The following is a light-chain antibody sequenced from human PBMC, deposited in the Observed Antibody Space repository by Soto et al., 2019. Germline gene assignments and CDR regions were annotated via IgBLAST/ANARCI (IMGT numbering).Light chain of an antibody. J-gene: IGKJ2*01. Sequence: EIVLTQFPGTLSLSPGERATLSCRASQRVSSSYLAWYQQKPGQAPRLLIYGASSRATGIPDRFSGSGSGTDFTLTISRLEPEDFAVYFCQRYGSSPPFTFGQGTKVEI. CDR1: QRVSSSY. CDR3: QRYGSSPPFT. CDR2: GAS. V-gene: IGKV3-20*01.